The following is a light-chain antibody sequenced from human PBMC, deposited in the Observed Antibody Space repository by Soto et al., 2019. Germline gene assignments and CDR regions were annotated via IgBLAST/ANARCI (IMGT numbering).Light chain of an antibody. Sequence: QSALTQPASVSGSPGQSITISCTGTSSDVGGYNYVSWYQQPPGKAPKLMIYDGSNRPSGVANRFSGSKSGNTASLTISGLQAEDDADYYCSSYTSSSTLVFGGGTKLTVL. J-gene: IGLJ3*02. CDR1: SSDVGGYNY. V-gene: IGLV2-14*01. CDR2: DGS. CDR3: SSYTSSSTLV.